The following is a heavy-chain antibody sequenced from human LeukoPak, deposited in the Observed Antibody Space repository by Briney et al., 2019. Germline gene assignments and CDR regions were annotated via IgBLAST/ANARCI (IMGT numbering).Heavy chain of an antibody. Sequence: SETLSLTCTVSGGSISGGGYYWSWIRQHPGKGLEWIGYIYYSGSTYYNPSLKSRVTISVDTSKNQFSLKLSSVTAADTAVYYCAKHRFESGGYHSTDWGQGTLVTVSS. CDR2: IYYSGST. J-gene: IGHJ4*02. D-gene: IGHD3-22*01. CDR3: AKHRFESGGYHSTD. CDR1: GGSISGGGYY. V-gene: IGHV4-31*03.